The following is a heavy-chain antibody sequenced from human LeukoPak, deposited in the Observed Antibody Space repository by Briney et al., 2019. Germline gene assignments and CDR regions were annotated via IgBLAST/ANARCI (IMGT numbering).Heavy chain of an antibody. CDR3: ARGGTRHYDILPGYYLKTHYNGY. Sequence: PGGSLRLSCAAPGITFSSFEMKCVRQAPGKGLEWVSYISSSGSTIYYADSVKGRFTISRDNAKNSLYLQMNSLRAEDTAVYYCARGGTRHYDILPGYYLKTHYNGYRGQGTLVTVSS. D-gene: IGHD3-9*01. CDR1: GITFSSFE. J-gene: IGHJ4*02. V-gene: IGHV3-48*03. CDR2: ISSSGSTI.